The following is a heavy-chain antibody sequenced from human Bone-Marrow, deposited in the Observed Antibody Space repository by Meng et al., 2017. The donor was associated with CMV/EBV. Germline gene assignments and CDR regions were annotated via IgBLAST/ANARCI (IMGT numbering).Heavy chain of an antibody. CDR1: GGSFSGYY. D-gene: IGHD2-2*01. Sequence: GSLRLSCAVYGGSFSGYYWSWICQPPGKGLEWIGEINHSGSTNYNPSLKSRVTISVDTSKTQFSLKLSSVTAADTAVYYCARGPDIVVVPAAQRGYSYGRLYYYYGMDVWGQGTTVTVSS. CDR3: ARGPDIVVVPAAQRGYSYGRLYYYYGMDV. V-gene: IGHV4-34*01. J-gene: IGHJ6*02. CDR2: INHSGST.